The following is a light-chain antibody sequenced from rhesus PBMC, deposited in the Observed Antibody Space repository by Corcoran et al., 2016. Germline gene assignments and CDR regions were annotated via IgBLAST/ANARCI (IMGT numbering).Light chain of an antibody. CDR1: QSVSNY. Sequence: QVILTQSPATLSLSPGERATLSCRASQSVSNYLAWYQQKPGQAPRLLIYGASSRATGIPDRFSGSGSGTDLPLTISSLEPEDVGIYHCYQHSSGYTFGPGTKLDIK. J-gene: IGKJ3*01. CDR3: YQHSSGYT. V-gene: IGKV3-10*01. CDR2: GAS.